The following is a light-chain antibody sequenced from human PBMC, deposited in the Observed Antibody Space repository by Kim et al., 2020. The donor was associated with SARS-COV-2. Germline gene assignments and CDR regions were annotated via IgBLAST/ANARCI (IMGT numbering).Light chain of an antibody. V-gene: IGLV3-21*04. CDR1: NIGSKS. Sequence: PGKTARITCGGNNIGSKSVHWYQQKPGQAPVLVIYYDSDRPSGSPERFSGSNSGNTATLTISRVEAGDEADEYCQVWDSSSDHPVFGGGTQLTVL. J-gene: IGLJ3*02. CDR3: QVWDSSSDHPV. CDR2: YDS.